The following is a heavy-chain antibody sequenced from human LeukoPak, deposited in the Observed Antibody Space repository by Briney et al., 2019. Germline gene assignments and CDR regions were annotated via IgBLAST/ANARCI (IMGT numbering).Heavy chain of an antibody. CDR3: ARLYYSASGYPDY. Sequence: AESLKISCKGAGFIFTHYWISWVRQEPAKDLEWMGIIYPDDCDTRYSPSFQGQVTISADKSINTAFLQWSSLKASDSAIYYCARLYYSASGYPDYWGQGTLVT. J-gene: IGHJ4*02. CDR1: GFIFTHYW. CDR2: IYPDDCDT. D-gene: IGHD3-22*01. V-gene: IGHV5-51*01.